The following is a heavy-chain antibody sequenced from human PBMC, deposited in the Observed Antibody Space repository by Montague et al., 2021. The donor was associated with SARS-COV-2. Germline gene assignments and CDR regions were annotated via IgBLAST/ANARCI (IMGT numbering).Heavy chain of an antibody. CDR3: ARGDFGVVIIPYYYYYMDV. V-gene: IGHV4-39*01. D-gene: IGHD3-3*01. CDR2: IHYSGST. Sequence: SETLSLTCTVSGASISSSNYYWGWIRQPPGKGLEWIATIHYSGSTYYKPSLKSRLTISVDTSKKQFSLRLSSVTAADTAVYYCARGDFGVVIIPYYYYYMDVWGKGTTVTVSS. CDR1: GASISSSNYY. J-gene: IGHJ6*03.